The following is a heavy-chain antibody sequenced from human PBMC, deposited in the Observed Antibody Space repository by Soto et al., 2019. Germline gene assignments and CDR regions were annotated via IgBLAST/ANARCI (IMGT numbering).Heavy chain of an antibody. V-gene: IGHV1-69*02. CDR2: IIPILGIA. CDR3: ARLYSILEIDYYGMDV. J-gene: IGHJ6*02. Sequence: SVKVSCKASGGTFSSYTISWVRQAPGQGLEWMGRIIPILGIANYAQKFQGRVTITADKSTSTAYMELSSLRSEDTAVYYCARLYSILEIDYYGMDVWGQGTTVTVSS. CDR1: GGTFSSYT. D-gene: IGHD6-13*01.